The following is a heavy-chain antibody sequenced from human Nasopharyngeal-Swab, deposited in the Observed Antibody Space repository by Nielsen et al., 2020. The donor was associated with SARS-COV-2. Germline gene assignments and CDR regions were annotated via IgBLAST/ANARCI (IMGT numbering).Heavy chain of an antibody. CDR3: ARDPYYYDSSGYYDY. D-gene: IGHD3-22*01. Sequence: GGSLRLSCAASGFTFSSYWMNWVRQAPGKGLEWVSYISSSGSTIYYADSVKGRFTISRDNAKNSLYLQMNSLRAEDTAVYYCARDPYYYDSSGYYDYWGQGTLVTVSS. V-gene: IGHV3-48*04. CDR2: ISSSGSTI. J-gene: IGHJ4*02. CDR1: GFTFSSYW.